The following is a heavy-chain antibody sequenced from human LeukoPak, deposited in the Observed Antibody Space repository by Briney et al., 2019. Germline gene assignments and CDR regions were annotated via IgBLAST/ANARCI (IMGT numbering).Heavy chain of an antibody. D-gene: IGHD3-10*01. Sequence: GGSLRLSCAASGFTFSSYSMNWVRQAPGKGLEWVSSISSSSSYIYHADSVKGRFTISRDNAKNSLYLQMNSLRAEDTAVYYCARAVTMVRGVPYYMDVWGKGTTVTISS. CDR3: ARAVTMVRGVPYYMDV. CDR2: ISSSSSYI. V-gene: IGHV3-21*01. J-gene: IGHJ6*03. CDR1: GFTFSSYS.